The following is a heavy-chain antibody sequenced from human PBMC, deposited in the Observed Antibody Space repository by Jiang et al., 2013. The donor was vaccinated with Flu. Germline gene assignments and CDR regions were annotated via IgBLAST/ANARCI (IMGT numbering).Heavy chain of an antibody. CDR1: GGSISSYY. D-gene: IGHD3-10*01. CDR2: IHYSGST. CDR3: ARIRLSGSYFLDY. Sequence: GLVKPSETLSLTCSVSGGSISSYYWTWIRQPPGKGLEWIAYIHYSGSTNYNPSLKSRVTISVDTSQNQFSLKLKSVTAADTAVYFCARIRLSGSYFLDYWGQGTLVTVSS. J-gene: IGHJ4*02. V-gene: IGHV4-59*01.